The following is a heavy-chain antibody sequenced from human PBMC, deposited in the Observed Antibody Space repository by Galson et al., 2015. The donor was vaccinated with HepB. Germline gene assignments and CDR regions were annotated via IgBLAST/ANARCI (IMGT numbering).Heavy chain of an antibody. Sequence: LTCAVYGGSFSGYYWSWIRQPPGKGLEWIGEINHSGSTNYNPSLKSRVTISVDTSKNQFSLKLSSVTAADTAVYYCARVSRVREYMTAVTTGSPYYYGMDVWGQGTTVTVSS. CDR1: GGSFSGYY. D-gene: IGHD4-17*01. CDR3: ARVSRVREYMTAVTTGSPYYYGMDV. CDR2: INHSGST. J-gene: IGHJ6*02. V-gene: IGHV4-34*01.